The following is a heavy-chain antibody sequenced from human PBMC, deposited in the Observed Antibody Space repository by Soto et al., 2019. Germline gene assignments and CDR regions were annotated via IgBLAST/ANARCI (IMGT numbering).Heavy chain of an antibody. CDR1: GFTFSSYS. V-gene: IGHV3-48*02. D-gene: IGHD3-3*01. CDR3: ARESRFLEWLSLNWFDP. J-gene: IGHJ5*02. Sequence: EVQLVESGGGLVQPGGSLRLSCAASGFTFSSYSMNWVRQAPGKGLECVSYISSSSSTIYYADSVKGRFTISRDNAKNSLYLQMNSLRDEDTAVYYCARESRFLEWLSLNWFDPWGQGTLVTVSS. CDR2: ISSSSSTI.